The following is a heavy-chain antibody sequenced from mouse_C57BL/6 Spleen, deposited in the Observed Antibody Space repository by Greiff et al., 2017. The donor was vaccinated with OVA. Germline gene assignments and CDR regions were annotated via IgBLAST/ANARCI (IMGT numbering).Heavy chain of an antibody. Sequence: VKLMESGAELVRPGSSVKLSCKASGYTFTSYWMHWVKQRPIQGLEWIGNIDPSDSETHYNQKFKDKATLTGDKSYSTAYMKLSSLTSEDSAVYDCARWEYYGSSYGFAYWGQGTLVTVSA. CDR1: GYTFTSYW. D-gene: IGHD1-1*01. J-gene: IGHJ3*01. CDR3: ARWEYYGSSYGFAY. CDR2: IDPSDSET. V-gene: IGHV1-52*01.